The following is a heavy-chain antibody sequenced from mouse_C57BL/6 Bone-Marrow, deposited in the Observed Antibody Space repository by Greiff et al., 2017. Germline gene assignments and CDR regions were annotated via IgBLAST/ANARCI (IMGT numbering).Heavy chain of an antibody. D-gene: IGHD2-3*01. Sequence: EVQVVESGGDLVKPGGSLKLSCAASGFTFSSYGMSWVRQTPDKRLEWVATISSGGSYTYYPDSVKGRFTISRDNAKNTLYLQMSSLKSEDTAMYYCARRWLRFAYWGQGTLVTVSA. CDR1: GFTFSSYG. V-gene: IGHV5-6*01. J-gene: IGHJ3*01. CDR2: ISSGGSYT. CDR3: ARRWLRFAY.